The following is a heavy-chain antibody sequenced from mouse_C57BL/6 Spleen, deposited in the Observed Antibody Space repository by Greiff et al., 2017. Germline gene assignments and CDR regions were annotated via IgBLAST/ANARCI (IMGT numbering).Heavy chain of an antibody. V-gene: IGHV1-52*01. Sequence: QVQLQQPGAELVRPGSSVKLSCKASGYTFTSYWMHWVKQRPIQGLEWIGNIDPSDSETHYNQKFKDKATLTVDKSSSTAYMQLSSLTSEDSAVYYYARTRLLQTYYAMDYWGQGTSVTVSS. CDR3: ARTRLLQTYYAMDY. D-gene: IGHD1-1*01. CDR2: IDPSDSET. J-gene: IGHJ4*01. CDR1: GYTFTSYW.